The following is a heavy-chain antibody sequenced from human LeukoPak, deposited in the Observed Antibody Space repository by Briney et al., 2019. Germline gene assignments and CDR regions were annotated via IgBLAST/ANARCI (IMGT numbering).Heavy chain of an antibody. CDR1: GGTFSSYA. CDR3: ARVLAATGWFDP. V-gene: IGHV1-69*13. J-gene: IGHJ5*02. Sequence: ASVKVSCKASGGTFSSYAISWVRQAPGQGLEWMGGIIPIFGTANYAQKFQGRVTITADESTSTASMELSSLGSEDTAVYYCARVLAATGWFDPWGQGTLVTVSS. CDR2: IIPIFGTA. D-gene: IGHD2-15*01.